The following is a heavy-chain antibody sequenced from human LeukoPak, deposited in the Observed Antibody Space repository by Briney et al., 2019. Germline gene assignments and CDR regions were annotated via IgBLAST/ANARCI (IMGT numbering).Heavy chain of an antibody. CDR2: ISGSGGST. D-gene: IGHD3-22*01. J-gene: IGHJ4*02. CDR1: GFTFSSYA. CDR3: AKGSYYDSSGSFYFDY. V-gene: IGHV3-23*01. Sequence: GGSLRLSRAASGFTFSSYAMSWVRQAPGKGLEWVSAISGSGGSTYYADSVKGRFTISRDNSKNTLYVQVNSLGTEDTAAYYCAKGSYYDSSGSFYFDYWGQGTLVTVSS.